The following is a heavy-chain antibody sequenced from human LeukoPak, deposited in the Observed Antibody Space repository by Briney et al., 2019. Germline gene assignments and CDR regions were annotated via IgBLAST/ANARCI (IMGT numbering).Heavy chain of an antibody. Sequence: GGSLRLSCAASGFTFNTYSMNWVRQAPGKGLEWVSSIYRYYADSVRGRFTVSRDNAKNSLYLQMNGLRAEDTAVYYCARVIPPLWFGNAGYMDVWGKGTTVTISS. CDR3: ARVIPPLWFGNAGYMDV. J-gene: IGHJ6*03. CDR2: IYR. CDR1: GFTFNTYS. V-gene: IGHV3-21*04. D-gene: IGHD3-10*01.